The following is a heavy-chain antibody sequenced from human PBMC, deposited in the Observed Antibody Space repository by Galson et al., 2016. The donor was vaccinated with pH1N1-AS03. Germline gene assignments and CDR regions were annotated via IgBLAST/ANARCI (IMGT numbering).Heavy chain of an antibody. J-gene: IGHJ1*01. Sequence: SLRLSCATSGFSFKTTWMSWVRQAPGKGLEWVANIGPGGRPSDHVDSVKGRFTISRDNNRNSLYLQMNSLRAEDTGVYFWFHPLITTTGIQWGQGTLGTVSS. CDR2: IGPGGRPS. CDR3: FHPLITTTGIQ. V-gene: IGHV3-7*01. CDR1: GFSFKTTW. D-gene: IGHD1-1*01.